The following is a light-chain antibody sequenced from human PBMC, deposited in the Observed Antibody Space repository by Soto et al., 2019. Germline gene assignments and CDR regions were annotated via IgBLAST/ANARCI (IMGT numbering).Light chain of an antibody. J-gene: IGLJ2*01. CDR2: EVS. V-gene: IGLV2-23*02. Sequence: QSALTQPASVSGSPGQSITISCTGTSSDVGSYNLVSWYQQHPGKAPKLMIYEVSKRPSWVSNRFSGSKSGNTAALTISGLQAEDEADYECCSYAGSSTSYVVFGGGTKVTVL. CDR3: CSYAGSSTSYVV. CDR1: SSDVGSYNL.